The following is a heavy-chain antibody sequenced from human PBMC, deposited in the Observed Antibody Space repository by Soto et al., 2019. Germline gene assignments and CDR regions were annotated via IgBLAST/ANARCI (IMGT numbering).Heavy chain of an antibody. J-gene: IGHJ4*02. CDR2: MNPNSGNT. CDR1: GYTFTSYD. D-gene: IGHD3-3*01. V-gene: IGHV1-8*01. Sequence: QVQLVQSGAEVKKPGASVKVSCKASGYTFTSYDINWVRQATGQGLEWMGWMNPNSGNTGYAQKFQGRVTMTRNTSVSTAYMELSSLRSEDTAVYYCARGSTYYDFWSGYSHIDFDYWGQGTLVTVSS. CDR3: ARGSTYYDFWSGYSHIDFDY.